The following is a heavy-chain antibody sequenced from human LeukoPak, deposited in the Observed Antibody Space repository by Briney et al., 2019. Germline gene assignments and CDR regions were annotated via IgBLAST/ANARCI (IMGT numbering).Heavy chain of an antibody. CDR2: MSPNSGNT. D-gene: IGHD1-7*01. V-gene: IGHV1-8*01. CDR1: EYTFTSYD. J-gene: IGHJ6*03. CDR3: ARVSWNYIDNADSYYYYMDV. Sequence: ASVKVSFKASEYTFTSYDINWVRQATGQGLEWMGWMSPNSGNTGSAQKFQGRVTMTRNTSISTAYMELSSLRSEDTAVYYCARVSWNYIDNADSYYYYMDVWGKGTTVTVSS.